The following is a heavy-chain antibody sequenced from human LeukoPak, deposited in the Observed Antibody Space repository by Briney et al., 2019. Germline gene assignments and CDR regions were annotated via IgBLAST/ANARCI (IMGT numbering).Heavy chain of an antibody. Sequence: SETLSLTCTVSGGSISSYYWSWIRQSPGKGLEWIGYIYYSGSTNYNPSLKSRVTISVDTSKNQFSLKLSSVTAADTAVYYCARPHSAAADAFDIWGQGTMVTVSS. CDR3: ARPHSAAADAFDI. J-gene: IGHJ3*02. V-gene: IGHV4-59*01. CDR1: GGSISSYY. D-gene: IGHD6-13*01. CDR2: IYYSGST.